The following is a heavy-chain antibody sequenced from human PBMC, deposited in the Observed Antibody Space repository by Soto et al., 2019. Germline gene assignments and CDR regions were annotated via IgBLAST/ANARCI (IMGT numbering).Heavy chain of an antibody. CDR2: ISYDGSNK. CDR3: ARDLWSQNYLHGDYYYYGMDV. J-gene: IGHJ6*02. D-gene: IGHD1-7*01. V-gene: IGHV3-30-3*01. Sequence: QVQLVESGGGVVQPGRSLRLSCAASGFTFSSYAMHWVRQAPGKGLEWVAVISYDGSNKYYADSVKGRFTISRDNSKNTLDLQMNSLRAEDTAVYYCARDLWSQNYLHGDYYYYGMDVWGQGTTVTVSS. CDR1: GFTFSSYA.